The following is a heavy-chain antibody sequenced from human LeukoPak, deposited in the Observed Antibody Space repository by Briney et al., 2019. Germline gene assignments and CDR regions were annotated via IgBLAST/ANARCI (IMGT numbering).Heavy chain of an antibody. V-gene: IGHV3-66*01. CDR3: VRDWMVATYYYYGMDV. CDR1: GFTVSSNY. D-gene: IGHD5-12*01. J-gene: IGHJ6*02. Sequence: GGSLRLSCAASGFTVSSNYMSWVRQAPGKGLEWVSVIYSGGSTYYADSVKGRFTISRDNSKDTLYLQMNSLRAEDTAVYYCVRDWMVATYYYYGMDVWGQGTTVTVSS. CDR2: IYSGGST.